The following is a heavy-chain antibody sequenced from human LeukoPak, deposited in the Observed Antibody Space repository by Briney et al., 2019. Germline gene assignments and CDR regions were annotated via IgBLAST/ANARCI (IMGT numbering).Heavy chain of an antibody. J-gene: IGHJ3*02. CDR3: ARDSSSGWFDAFDI. CDR2: IWYDGSNK. Sequence: PGGSLRLSCAASGFTFSNHGMHWVRQAPGKGLEWVAVIWYDGSNKYYADSVKGRFTISRDNSKNTLYLQMNSLRAEDTAVYYCARDSSSGWFDAFDIWGQGTMVTVS. V-gene: IGHV3-33*01. D-gene: IGHD6-19*01. CDR1: GFTFSNHG.